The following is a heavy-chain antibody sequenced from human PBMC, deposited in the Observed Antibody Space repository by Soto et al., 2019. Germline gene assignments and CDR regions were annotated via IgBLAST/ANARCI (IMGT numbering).Heavy chain of an antibody. CDR3: AREKSISIFGVATDYYFDC. CDR1: RFSFIEYG. CDR2: ISYDRSNE. V-gene: IGHV3-33*01. D-gene: IGHD3-3*01. J-gene: IGHJ4*02. Sequence: PVGCLRPSCAVYRFSFIEYGMHWVRQPAGEGLEWVEVISYDRSNEYYADSVKGRFTITSDDSKNTLFRKMNSQRADDTALYYCAREKSISIFGVATDYYFDCWGQGTLVTVSS.